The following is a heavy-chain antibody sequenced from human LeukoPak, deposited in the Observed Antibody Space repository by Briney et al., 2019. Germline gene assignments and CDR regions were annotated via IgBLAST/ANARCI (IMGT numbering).Heavy chain of an antibody. J-gene: IGHJ4*02. V-gene: IGHV5-51*01. CDR3: ARSRDGYSNFDY. CDR2: IYPGDSDT. Sequence: RESLKISCKGSVYSFTSYWLGWARQMPGKGLEWMGIIYPGDSDTRYSPSFQGQVTISADKSISTAYLQWSSLKASDTAMYYCARSRDGYSNFDYWGQGTLVTVSS. CDR1: VYSFTSYW. D-gene: IGHD5-24*01.